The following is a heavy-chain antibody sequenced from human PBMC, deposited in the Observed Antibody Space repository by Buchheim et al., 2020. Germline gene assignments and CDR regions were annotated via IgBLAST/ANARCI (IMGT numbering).Heavy chain of an antibody. J-gene: IGHJ6*02. V-gene: IGHV3-30*18. CDR3: AKAQNSIVVVPAAMPKDYGMDV. CDR1: GFTFSSYG. CDR2: ISYDGSNK. D-gene: IGHD2-2*01. Sequence: QVQLVESGGGVVQPGRSLRLSCAASGFTFSSYGMHWVRQAPGKGLEWVAVISYDGSNKYYADSVKGRFTISRDNSKKTLYLQMNSLRAEDTAVYYCAKAQNSIVVVPAAMPKDYGMDVWGQGTT.